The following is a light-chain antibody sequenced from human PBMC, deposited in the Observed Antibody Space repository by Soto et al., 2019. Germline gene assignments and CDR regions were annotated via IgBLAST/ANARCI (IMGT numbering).Light chain of an antibody. CDR3: QSYDTSLSGSRV. CDR2: GNI. CDR1: SSNIGAGYD. J-gene: IGLJ1*01. Sequence: QSVLTQPPSLSGAPGQRVTISCSGSSSNIGAGYDVHWYQHFPGTAPKLLIYGNINRPSGVPDRFSGSKSGTSAFLAITGLQAEDEADYYCQSYDTSLSGSRVFGTGTKLTVL. V-gene: IGLV1-40*01.